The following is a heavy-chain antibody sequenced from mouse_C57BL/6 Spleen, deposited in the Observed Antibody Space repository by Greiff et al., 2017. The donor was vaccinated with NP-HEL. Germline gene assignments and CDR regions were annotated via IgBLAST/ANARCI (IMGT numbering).Heavy chain of an antibody. CDR3: AKGSSPAMDY. J-gene: IGHJ4*01. V-gene: IGHV1-26*01. CDR2: INPNNGGT. CDR1: GYTFTDYY. D-gene: IGHD1-3*01. Sequence: VQLQQSGPELVKPGASVKISCKASGYTFTDYYMNWVQQSHGKSLEWIGDINPNNGGTSYNQKFKGKATLTVDKSSSTAYMELRSLTSENSADYCCAKGSSPAMDYWGQGTSVTVSS.